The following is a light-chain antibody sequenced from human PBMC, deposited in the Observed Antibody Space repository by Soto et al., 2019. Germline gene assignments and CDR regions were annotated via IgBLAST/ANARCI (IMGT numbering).Light chain of an antibody. CDR1: SSDVGGYNY. Sequence: QSALTQPASVSGSTGQSITISCTGTSSDVGGYNYVSWYQQHPGKAPKLVIDEVTKRPSGVSNRFSGSKSGNTASLTISGLQAEDETDYYCSSYTSSKHVVFGGGTKLTVL. V-gene: IGLV2-14*01. CDR2: EVT. J-gene: IGLJ2*01. CDR3: SSYTSSKHVV.